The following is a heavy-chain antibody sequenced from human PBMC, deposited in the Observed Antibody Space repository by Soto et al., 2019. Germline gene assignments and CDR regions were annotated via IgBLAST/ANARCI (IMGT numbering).Heavy chain of an antibody. CDR2: IYYSGST. J-gene: IGHJ4*02. V-gene: IGHV4-30-4*08. Sequence: TLSLTCTVSGGSISSGGYYWSWIRQHPGKGLEWIGYIYYSGSTYYNPSLKSRVTISVDTSKNQFSLKLSSVTAADTAVYYCVAWDTAMDAYFDYWGQGTLVTVSS. CDR1: GGSISSGGYY. CDR3: VAWDTAMDAYFDY. D-gene: IGHD5-18*01.